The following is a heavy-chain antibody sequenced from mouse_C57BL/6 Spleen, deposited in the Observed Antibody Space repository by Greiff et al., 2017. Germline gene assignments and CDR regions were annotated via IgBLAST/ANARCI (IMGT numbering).Heavy chain of an antibody. CDR1: GFTFSDYY. V-gene: IGHV5-16*01. D-gene: IGHD2-3*01. CDR3: ARAPYDGYYAFDY. Sequence: EVQRVESEGGLVQPGSSMKLSCTASGFTFSDYYMAWVRQVPEKGLEWVANINYDGSSTYYLDSLKSRFIISRDNAKNILYLQMSSLKSEDTATYYCARAPYDGYYAFDYWGQGTTLTVSS. J-gene: IGHJ2*01. CDR2: INYDGSST.